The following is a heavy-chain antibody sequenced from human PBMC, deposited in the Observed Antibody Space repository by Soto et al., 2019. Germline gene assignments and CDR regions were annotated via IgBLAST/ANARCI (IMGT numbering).Heavy chain of an antibody. D-gene: IGHD3-16*01. J-gene: IGHJ4*02. CDR3: FPKGGGDRILDY. CDR1: GFSLSTSGVG. CDR2: IYWDDYK. V-gene: IGHV2-5*02. Sequence: QITLKESGPALVKPTQTLTLTCTFSGFSLSTSGVGVGWIRQPPGEALEWLALIYWDDYKHFSPSLESRLTIPQDTPKNHVVPTMTTMDPVDPTTFSFFPKGGGDRILDYWGQGTLVTVSS.